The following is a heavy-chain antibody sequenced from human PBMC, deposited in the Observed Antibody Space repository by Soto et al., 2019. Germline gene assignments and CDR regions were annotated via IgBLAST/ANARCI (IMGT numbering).Heavy chain of an antibody. Sequence: EVQLVESGGGLVKPGGSLRLSCAASGFSFSNYGLNWVRQAPGKGLEWVSSISSSSSYISYADSVKDRFTISRDNAKNSVYLQMNSLRAEDTAVYYCARSDCPSTSCYVVWFDPWGQGTLVTVSS. CDR3: ARSDCPSTSCYVVWFDP. CDR2: ISSSSSYI. CDR1: GFSFSNYG. D-gene: IGHD2-2*01. J-gene: IGHJ5*02. V-gene: IGHV3-21*01.